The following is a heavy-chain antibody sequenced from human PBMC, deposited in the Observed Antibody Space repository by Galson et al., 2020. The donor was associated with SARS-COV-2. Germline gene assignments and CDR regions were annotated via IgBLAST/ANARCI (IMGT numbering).Heavy chain of an antibody. CDR2: IQYDGSNK. V-gene: IGHV3-30*18. D-gene: IGHD3-22*01. J-gene: IGHJ4*02. Sequence: TGGSLRPSCAASGFTFSSYGMHWVRQAHGKGLEWVAVIQYDGSNKYYEDSVKGRFTISRDNSKNTLYLQMNSLRAEDTAVYYCAKPKGGYYCDSFVYWGQGTLVTVAS. CDR3: AKPKGGYYCDSFVY. CDR1: GFTFSSYG.